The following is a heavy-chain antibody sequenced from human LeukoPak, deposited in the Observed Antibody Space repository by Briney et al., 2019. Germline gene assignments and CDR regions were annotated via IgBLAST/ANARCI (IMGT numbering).Heavy chain of an antibody. Sequence: GGSLRLSCAASGFTFRNYGMHWVRQAPGKGLEWVAVIWYDGSNKYYADSVKGRFTISRDNSKKTLYLQMNSLRAEDTAAYYCARDRGGLRWFDLWGQGTLVTVSS. CDR1: GFTFRNYG. J-gene: IGHJ5*02. V-gene: IGHV3-33*01. D-gene: IGHD3-10*01. CDR2: IWYDGSNK. CDR3: ARDRGGLRWFDL.